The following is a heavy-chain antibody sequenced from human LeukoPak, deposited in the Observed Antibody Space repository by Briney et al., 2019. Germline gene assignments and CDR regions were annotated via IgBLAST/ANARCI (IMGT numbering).Heavy chain of an antibody. CDR3: ATSSRNLYNWNYYFDY. D-gene: IGHD1-7*01. V-gene: IGHV1/OR15-3*01. Sequence: ASVNVSCKASGYTFTSYDINWVRQAPGQRLEWMGWINAGNGNTKYSQKFQGRVTMTEDTSTDTAYMELSSLRSEDTAVYSCATSSRNLYNWNYYFDYWGQGTLVTVSS. CDR1: GYTFTSYD. J-gene: IGHJ4*02. CDR2: INAGNGNT.